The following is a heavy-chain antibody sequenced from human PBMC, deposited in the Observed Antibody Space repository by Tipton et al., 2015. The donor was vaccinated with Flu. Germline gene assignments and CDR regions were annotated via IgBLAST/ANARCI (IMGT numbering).Heavy chain of an antibody. CDR2: IYYSGST. J-gene: IGHJ4*02. V-gene: IGHV4-59*01. CDR3: AREADSSGYYPFDY. D-gene: IGHD3-22*01. CDR1: GGSISSYY. Sequence: TLSLTCTVSGGSISSYYWSWIRQPPGKGLEWIGYIYYSGSTNYNPSLKSRVTISVDTSKNQFSLKLSSVTAAETAVYYCAREADSSGYYPFDYWGQGTLVTVSS.